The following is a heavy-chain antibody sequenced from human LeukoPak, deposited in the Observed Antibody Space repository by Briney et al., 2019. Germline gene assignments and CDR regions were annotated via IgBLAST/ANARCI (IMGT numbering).Heavy chain of an antibody. Sequence: GGSLRLSCAASGFTFSSYGMHWVRQAPGKGLEWVAVIWYDGSNKYYADSVKGRFTISRDNSKNTLYLQMNSMRAEDTAVYYCAKSYSSGWYGPDYWGQGTLVTVSS. CDR1: GFTFSSYG. CDR2: IWYDGSNK. D-gene: IGHD6-19*01. V-gene: IGHV3-33*06. CDR3: AKSYSSGWYGPDY. J-gene: IGHJ4*02.